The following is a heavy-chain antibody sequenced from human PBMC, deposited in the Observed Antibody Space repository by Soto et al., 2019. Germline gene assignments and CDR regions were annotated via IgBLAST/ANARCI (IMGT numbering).Heavy chain of an antibody. CDR3: AKGGAIVAAGTRVYLYYSMDV. J-gene: IGHJ6*02. CDR2: INPNSGDT. D-gene: IGHD1-26*01. CDR1: GYTFTGYY. V-gene: IGHV1-2*02. Sequence: ASVKVSCKASGYTFTGYYVHWVRQAPGQGLEWMGWINPNSGDTYLAQRFQGRVTMNRDTSIGTAYMELRGLTSDDTAEYYCAKGGAIVAAGTRVYLYYSMDVWGQVTTVTVSS.